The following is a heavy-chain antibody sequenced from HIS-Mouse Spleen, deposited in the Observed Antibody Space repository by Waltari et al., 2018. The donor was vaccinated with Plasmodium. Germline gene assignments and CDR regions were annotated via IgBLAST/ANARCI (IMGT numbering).Heavy chain of an antibody. CDR3: ARDPPLSITGDLDAFDI. D-gene: IGHD7-27*01. J-gene: IGHJ3*02. V-gene: IGHV3-21*03. CDR1: GFTFSSYT. Sequence: EVQLVESGGGLVKPGGSLRLSCAASGFTFSSYTMNWVRQAPGKGRELVSAISSISSYIYYADSVKGLFTISRDNAKNSLYLQLNSLRAEETAVYYCARDPPLSITGDLDAFDIWGQGTMVTVSS. CDR2: ISSISSYI.